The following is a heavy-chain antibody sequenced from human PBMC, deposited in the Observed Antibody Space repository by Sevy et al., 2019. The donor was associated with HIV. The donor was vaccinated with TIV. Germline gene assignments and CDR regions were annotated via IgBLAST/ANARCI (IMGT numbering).Heavy chain of an antibody. J-gene: IGHJ4*02. V-gene: IGHV4-39*01. CDR1: GGSISSSSYY. CDR3: ARRRITSHMVRGVIPYFDY. CDR2: IYYSGST. D-gene: IGHD3-10*01. Sequence: SETLSLTCTVSGGSISSSSYYWGWIRQPPGKGLEWIGSIYYSGSTYYNPSLKSRVTISVDTSKNQFSLKLSSVTAADTAVYYCARRRITSHMVRGVIPYFDYWGQGTLVTVSS.